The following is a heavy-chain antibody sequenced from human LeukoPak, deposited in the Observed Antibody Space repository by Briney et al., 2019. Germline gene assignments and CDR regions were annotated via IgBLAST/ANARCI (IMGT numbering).Heavy chain of an antibody. CDR1: GGTFSSYA. V-gene: IGHV1-69*10. Sequence: ASVTVSCKASGGTFSSYAISWVRQAPGQGLEWMGRIIPILGIANYARKFQGRVTITADKSTSTAYMELSSLRSEDTAVYYCAREAIVVVTAFYYYGMDVWGQGTTVTVSS. D-gene: IGHD2-21*02. CDR2: IIPILGIA. CDR3: AREAIVVVTAFYYYGMDV. J-gene: IGHJ6*02.